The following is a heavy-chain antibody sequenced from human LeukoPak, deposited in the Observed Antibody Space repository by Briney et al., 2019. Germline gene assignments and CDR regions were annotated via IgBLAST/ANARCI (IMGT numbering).Heavy chain of an antibody. J-gene: IGHJ4*02. Sequence: GASVKVSCKASGYTFTSYGISWVRQAPGQGLEWMGGIIPIFGTANYAQKFQGRVTITADESTSTAYMELSSLRSEDTAVYYCARDGLSSGYYSGPFDYWGQGTLVTVSS. CDR2: IIPIFGTA. CDR3: ARDGLSSGYYSGPFDY. V-gene: IGHV1-69*13. D-gene: IGHD3-22*01. CDR1: GYTFTSYG.